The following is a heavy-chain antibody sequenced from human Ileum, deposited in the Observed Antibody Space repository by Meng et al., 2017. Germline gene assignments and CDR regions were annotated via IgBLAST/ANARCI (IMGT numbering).Heavy chain of an antibody. Sequence: QVQLVESGGALVKPGGSLRLSCAASGFNFSDFYTGWVRQAPGKGLEFIAYISAIGNTYVADSFLGRVTVSRDSAQKVLYLQMTRMRAEDTAVYYCAKSPRGIDFDDWGQGSLVTVSS. CDR2: ISAIGNT. CDR3: AKSPRGIDFDD. CDR1: GFNFSDFY. V-gene: IGHV3-11*01. D-gene: IGHD3-10*01. J-gene: IGHJ4*02.